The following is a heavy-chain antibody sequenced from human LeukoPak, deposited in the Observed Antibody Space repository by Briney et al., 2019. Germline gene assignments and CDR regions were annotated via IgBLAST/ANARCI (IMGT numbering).Heavy chain of an antibody. D-gene: IGHD2-2*01. CDR2: ISSSSSYI. Sequence: PGGSLRLSCAASGFTFSSYSMNWVRQAPGKGLEWVSSISSSSSYIYYADSVKGRFTISRDNAKNSLYLQMNSLRAEDTAVYYCARDDCSSTSCYLAGGYYYYGMDVWGRGTTVTVSS. J-gene: IGHJ6*02. CDR1: GFTFSSYS. CDR3: ARDDCSSTSCYLAGGYYYYGMDV. V-gene: IGHV3-21*01.